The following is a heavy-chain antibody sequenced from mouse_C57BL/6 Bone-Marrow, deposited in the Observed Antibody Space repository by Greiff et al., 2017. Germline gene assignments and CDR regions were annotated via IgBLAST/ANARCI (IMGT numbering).Heavy chain of an antibody. CDR2: INPNYGTT. CDR3: ARFFSTVVAPDAMDY. D-gene: IGHD1-1*01. CDR1: GYSFTDYN. V-gene: IGHV1-39*01. J-gene: IGHJ4*01. Sequence: VQLKESGPELVKPGASVKISCKASGYSFTDYNMNWVKQSNGKSLEWIGVINPNYGTTSYNQKFKGKATLTVDQSSSTAYMQLNSLTSEDSAVYYCARFFSTVVAPDAMDYWGQGTSVTVSS.